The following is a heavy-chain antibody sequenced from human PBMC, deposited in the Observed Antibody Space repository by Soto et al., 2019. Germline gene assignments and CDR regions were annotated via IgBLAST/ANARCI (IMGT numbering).Heavy chain of an antibody. V-gene: IGHV4-30-2*01. CDR1: GGSISSGGYS. CDR2: IYHSGST. J-gene: IGHJ5*02. CDR3: ASRPSGSGFDP. Sequence: QLQLQESGSGLVKPSQTLSLTCAVSGGSISSGGYSWSWIRQPPGKGLECIGYIYHSGSTYYNPSLKGRVTIPVDRSKNQFSLKLSSVTAADTAVYYCASRPSGSGFDPWGQGTLVTVSS. D-gene: IGHD1-26*01.